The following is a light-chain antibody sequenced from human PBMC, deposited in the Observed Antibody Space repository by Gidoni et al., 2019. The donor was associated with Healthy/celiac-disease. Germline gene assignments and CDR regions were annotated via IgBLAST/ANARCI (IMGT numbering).Light chain of an antibody. CDR1: KSVSSSY. V-gene: IGKV3-20*01. Sequence: EIVLTQSPGTLSLSPGERATLSCRASKSVSSSYLAWYKQKPGQAPRLLIYGASSRATGIPDRFSVSWSGTDFTLTIRRLEPEDFAVYYCQQYGSSPRTFGQETKVEIK. CDR2: GAS. CDR3: QQYGSSPRT. J-gene: IGKJ1*01.